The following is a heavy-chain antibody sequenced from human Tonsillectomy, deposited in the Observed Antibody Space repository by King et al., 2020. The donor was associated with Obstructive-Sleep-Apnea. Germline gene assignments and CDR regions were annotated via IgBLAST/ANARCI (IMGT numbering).Heavy chain of an antibody. Sequence: QVQLVQSGGGVVQPGGSLRLSCAASGFTFSNHGMLWVRQAPGKGLEWVALIWFDGSKTNYVDSVKGRFIISRDDSKNTLYLQMNSLRAEDTAVYYCARDIDPGAKSDWGQGTLVTVSP. CDR2: IWFDGSKT. J-gene: IGHJ4*02. D-gene: IGHD4/OR15-4a*01. CDR3: ARDIDPGAKSD. CDR1: GFTFSNHG. V-gene: IGHV3-33*01.